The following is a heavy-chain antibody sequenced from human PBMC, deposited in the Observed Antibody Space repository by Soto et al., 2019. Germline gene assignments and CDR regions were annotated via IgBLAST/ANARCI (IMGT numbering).Heavy chain of an antibody. J-gene: IGHJ5*02. CDR1: GGSISSSSYY. V-gene: IGHV4-39*01. D-gene: IGHD4-17*01. CDR2: IYYSGST. Sequence: QLQLQESGPGLVKPSETLSLTCTVSGGSISSSSYYWGWIRQPPGKGLEWIGSIYYSGSTYYNPSLRGRVPISVDTPKTQFSLKLSSLTAADTAVYYCARRDYGDCFDPGGQGTLVTVSS. CDR3: ARRDYGDCFDP.